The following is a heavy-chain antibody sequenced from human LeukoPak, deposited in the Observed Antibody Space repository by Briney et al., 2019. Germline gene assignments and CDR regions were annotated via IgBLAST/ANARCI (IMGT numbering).Heavy chain of an antibody. D-gene: IGHD1-26*01. CDR3: ARVYEPLPSGGGGFVFDY. Sequence: SETLSLTCTVSGGSISSYYWSWIRQPPGKGLEWIGYIYYSGSTNYNPSLKSRVTISVDTSENQFSLKLSSVTAADTAVYYCARVYEPLPSGGGGFVFDYWGQGTLVTVSS. CDR1: GGSISSYY. CDR2: IYYSGST. J-gene: IGHJ4*02. V-gene: IGHV4-59*01.